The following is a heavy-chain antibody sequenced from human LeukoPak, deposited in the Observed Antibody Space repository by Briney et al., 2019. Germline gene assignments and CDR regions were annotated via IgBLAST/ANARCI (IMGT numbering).Heavy chain of an antibody. CDR3: AKGGKWGVTPFDY. J-gene: IGHJ4*02. Sequence: GGSLRLSCAASGFTFSSYAMSWVRQAPGKGLEWLSAISGRGGNTYYADSVKGRFTISRDNSKNTLYLQVNSLRAEDTAVYYCAKGGKWGVTPFDYWGQGTLVTVSS. CDR1: GFTFSSYA. V-gene: IGHV3-23*01. D-gene: IGHD1-26*01. CDR2: ISGRGGNT.